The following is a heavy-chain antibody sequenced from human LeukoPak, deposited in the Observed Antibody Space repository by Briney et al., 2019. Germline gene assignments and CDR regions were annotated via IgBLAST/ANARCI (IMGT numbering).Heavy chain of an antibody. CDR1: GGSISSGSYY. Sequence: PSETLSLTCTVSGGSISSGSYYCSWIRQPAGKGLEWIGRMYTSGSTNYNPSLKSRVTISVDTSKNQFSLKLSSVTAADTAVYYCARGLYYYDSSGYYVLYYFDYWGQGTLVTVSS. CDR3: ARGLYYYDSSGYYVLYYFDY. CDR2: MYTSGST. J-gene: IGHJ4*02. D-gene: IGHD3-22*01. V-gene: IGHV4-61*02.